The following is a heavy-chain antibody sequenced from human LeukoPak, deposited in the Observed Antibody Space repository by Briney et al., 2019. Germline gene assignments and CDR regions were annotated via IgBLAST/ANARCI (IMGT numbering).Heavy chain of an antibody. V-gene: IGHV3-23*01. D-gene: IGHD1-1*01. CDR1: GFTFSSYA. J-gene: IGHJ6*02. CDR3: AKDRVYNYINGLDV. Sequence: GGSLRLSCAASGFTFSSYAMTWVRQAPGKGLEWVSTINGGASTYYADSVKGRFTISRDNSKNTLDLQMIGLRAEDTAVYYCAKDRVYNYINGLDVGGLGTTVTVYS. CDR2: INGGAST.